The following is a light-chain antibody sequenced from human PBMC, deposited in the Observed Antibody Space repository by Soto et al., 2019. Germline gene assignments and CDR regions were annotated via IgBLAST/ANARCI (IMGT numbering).Light chain of an antibody. CDR3: SSYAGSSNV. V-gene: IGLV2-8*01. CDR1: SSDVGGHNY. CDR2: EVS. Sequence: QSALTQPPSASGSPGQSVAISCTGTSSDVGGHNYVSWYQQHPGKAPKLMIYEVSKRPSGVPDRFSGSKSGNTASLPVSGLQAEDEADYYCSSYAGSSNVFGTGTKVTVL. J-gene: IGLJ1*01.